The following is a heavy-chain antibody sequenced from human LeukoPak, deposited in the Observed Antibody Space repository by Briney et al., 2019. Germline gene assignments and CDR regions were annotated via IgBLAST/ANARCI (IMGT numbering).Heavy chain of an antibody. CDR2: ISYDGSNK. V-gene: IGHV3-30*18. CDR3: AKAVMGARVLDY. CDR1: GFTFSSYG. Sequence: TGGSLRLSCAASGFTFSSYGMHWVRQAPGKGLEWVAVISYDGSNKYYADSVKGRFTISRDNSKNTLYLQMNSLRAEDTAVYYCAKAVMGARVLDYWGQGTLVTVSS. D-gene: IGHD1-26*01. J-gene: IGHJ4*02.